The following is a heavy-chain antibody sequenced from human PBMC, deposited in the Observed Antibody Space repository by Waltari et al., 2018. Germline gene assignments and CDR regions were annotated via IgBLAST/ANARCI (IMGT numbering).Heavy chain of an antibody. V-gene: IGHV4-38-2*02. D-gene: IGHD3-3*01. CDR3: ARDRRHTIFGVVSLFDY. Sequence: QVQLQESGPGLVKPSETLSLTCAVSGYSISSGYLWGWIRQPPGTGLEWLGSVYHTGSTYYNPSLKSRVTISVDMSKNQFSLELTSVTAADTAVYYCARDRRHTIFGVVSLFDYWGQGALVTVSS. CDR1: GYSISSGYL. J-gene: IGHJ4*02. CDR2: VYHTGST.